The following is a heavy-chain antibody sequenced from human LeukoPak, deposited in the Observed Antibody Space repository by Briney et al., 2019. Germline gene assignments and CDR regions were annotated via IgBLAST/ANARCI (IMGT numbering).Heavy chain of an antibody. CDR2: IKQYGSEK. CDR1: GFTFSSYW. CDR3: ARDSGSYFYYYYMDV. D-gene: IGHD1-26*01. Sequence: GGSLRLSCAASGFTFSSYWMSWVRQAPGKGLEWVANIKQYGSEKNYVDSVKGRFTISRDNAKNSLYLQMNSLRAEDTAVYCCARDSGSYFYYYYMDVWGKGTAVTVSS. J-gene: IGHJ6*03. V-gene: IGHV3-7*01.